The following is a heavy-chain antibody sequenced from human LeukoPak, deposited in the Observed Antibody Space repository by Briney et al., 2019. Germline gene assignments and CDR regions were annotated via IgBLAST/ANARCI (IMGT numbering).Heavy chain of an antibody. CDR3: ARAHYSGSGTYYNRAFDY. J-gene: IGHJ4*02. CDR2: LYYRGTI. V-gene: IGHV4-59*01. Sequence: SETLSLTCTVSGGSISSYYWSWIRQPPGKGLEWIGYLYYRGTINYNPSLKSRVTVSIDTSKNQFSLKLSSVTAADTAVYYCARAHYSGSGTYYNRAFDYWGQGTLVTVSS. D-gene: IGHD3-10*01. CDR1: GGSISSYY.